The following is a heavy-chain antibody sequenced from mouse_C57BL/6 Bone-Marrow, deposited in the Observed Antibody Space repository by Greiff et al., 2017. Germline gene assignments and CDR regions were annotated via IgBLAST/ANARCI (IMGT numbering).Heavy chain of an antibody. Sequence: VQLQQSGPGLVQPSQSLSITCTVSGFSLTSYGVHWVRLSPGKGLEWLGVIWSGGSTDYNAAFIYRLSISKDNSKSQVFFKMNSPQADDTAIYYCARYSFYAMDYWGQGTSVTVSS. V-gene: IGHV2-2*01. CDR3: ARYSFYAMDY. CDR1: GFSLTSYG. CDR2: IWSGGST. J-gene: IGHJ4*01. D-gene: IGHD1-1*01.